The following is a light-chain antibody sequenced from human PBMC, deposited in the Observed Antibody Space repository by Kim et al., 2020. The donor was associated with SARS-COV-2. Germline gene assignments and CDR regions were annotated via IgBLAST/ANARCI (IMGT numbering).Light chain of an antibody. CDR2: SNN. J-gene: IGLJ2*01. CDR3: AAWDDSSVV. CDR1: SSNIGSNY. Sequence: ELTQPPSASGTPGQRVTISCSGSSSNIGSNYVYWYQQLPGTAPKLLIYSNNQRPSGVPDRFSGSKSGTSASLAISGLRSEDEADCYCAAWDDSSVVFGGGTQLTVL. V-gene: IGLV1-47*02.